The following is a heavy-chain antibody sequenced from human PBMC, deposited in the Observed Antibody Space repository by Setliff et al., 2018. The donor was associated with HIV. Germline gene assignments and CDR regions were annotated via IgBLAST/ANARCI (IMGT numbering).Heavy chain of an antibody. CDR1: GYSISSGYY. CDR2: IYHAGTT. V-gene: IGHV4-38-2*02. J-gene: IGHJ5*02. D-gene: IGHD6-6*01. Sequence: SETLSLTCTVTGYSISSGYYWAWIRQPPGKGLEWIGYIYHAGTTNYNPSLKSRVTISVDKSKNQFSLKLTSVTAADTAVYYCARDQSIAARYLFDPWGQGTLVTVSS. CDR3: ARDQSIAARYLFDP.